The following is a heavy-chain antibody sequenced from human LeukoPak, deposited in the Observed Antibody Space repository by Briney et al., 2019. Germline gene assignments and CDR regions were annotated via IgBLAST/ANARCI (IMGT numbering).Heavy chain of an antibody. CDR1: GGSISNYY. D-gene: IGHD2-8*01. CDR3: ARNLMSGHPFDY. J-gene: IGHJ4*02. V-gene: IGHV4-59*08. Sequence: SETLSLTCTVSGGSISNYYWSWIRQPPGKGLEWIGYIYYSGNTNYNPSLKSRVTISVDTSKNQFSLKLSSVTAADTAVYYCARNLMSGHPFDYWGQGTLVTASS. CDR2: IYYSGNT.